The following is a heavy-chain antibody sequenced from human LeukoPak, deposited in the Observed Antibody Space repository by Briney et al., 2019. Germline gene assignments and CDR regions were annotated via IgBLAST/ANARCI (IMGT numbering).Heavy chain of an antibody. Sequence: SETLSLTCTVSGGSISSGGYYWSWIRQPPGKGLEWIGYIYHSGSTYYNPSLKSRVTISVDRSKNQFSLKLSSVTAADTAVYYCARDGESGVGGYYDYWGQGTLVTVSS. J-gene: IGHJ4*02. D-gene: IGHD3-22*01. V-gene: IGHV4-30-2*01. CDR2: IYHSGST. CDR1: GGSISSGGYY. CDR3: ARDGESGVGGYYDY.